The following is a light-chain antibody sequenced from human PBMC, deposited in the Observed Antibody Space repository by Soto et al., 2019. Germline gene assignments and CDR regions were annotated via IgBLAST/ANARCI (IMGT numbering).Light chain of an antibody. V-gene: IGLV2-14*01. CDR1: SSDVGGYNF. J-gene: IGLJ2*01. CDR3: GSDTTNNTLI. CDR2: DVS. Sequence: QSALTQPASVSGSPGQSITISCTGTSSDVGGYNFVSWYQQYPGKAPKLMIYDVSNRPSGVSNRFSGAKSGNTASLTISGLQAEDEADYYCGSDTTNNTLIFGGGTKLTVL.